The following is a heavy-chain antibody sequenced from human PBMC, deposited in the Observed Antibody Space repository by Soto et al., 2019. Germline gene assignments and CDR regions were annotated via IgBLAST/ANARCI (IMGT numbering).Heavy chain of an antibody. CDR2: IYYTGNT. V-gene: IGHV4-31*03. CDR1: DDFSSGGYY. Sequence: PSETLSLTCTVSDDFSSGGYYWSWIRQHPEKGLEWIGYIYYTGNTYYNASLKSRVTISVDTSNNQFSLKLSSVTAADTAVYYCARVGISSSDAFDIWGQGTTVTVSS. D-gene: IGHD6-6*01. J-gene: IGHJ3*02. CDR3: ARVGISSSDAFDI.